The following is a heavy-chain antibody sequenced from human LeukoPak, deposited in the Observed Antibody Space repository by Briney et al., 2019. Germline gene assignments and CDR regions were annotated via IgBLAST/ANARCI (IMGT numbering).Heavy chain of an antibody. J-gene: IGHJ4*02. V-gene: IGHV3-30*03. CDR1: GFTFSSYG. CDR2: ISYDGSNK. D-gene: IGHD3-16*01. CDR3: ARGGNQGYYFDY. Sequence: PGGSLRLSCAASGFTFSSYGMHWVRQAPGKGLEWVAVISYDGSNKYYADSVKGRFTIPRDNAKNSLYLQMNSLRAEDTAVYYCARGGNQGYYFDYWGQGTLVTVSS.